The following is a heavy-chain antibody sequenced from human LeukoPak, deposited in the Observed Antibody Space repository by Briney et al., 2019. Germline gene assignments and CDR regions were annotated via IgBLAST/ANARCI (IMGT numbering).Heavy chain of an antibody. V-gene: IGHV3-48*04. J-gene: IGHJ4*02. CDR2: ISSSSST. CDR3: ARVIGSYGDSAY. Sequence: PGGSLRLSCAASGFTFSSFSMNWVRQAPGKGLEWISYISSSSSTYYADSVKGRFTISRDNAKNSLCLQMNSLRAEDTAVYYCARVIGSYGDSAYWGQGTPVTVSS. D-gene: IGHD4-17*01. CDR1: GFTFSSFS.